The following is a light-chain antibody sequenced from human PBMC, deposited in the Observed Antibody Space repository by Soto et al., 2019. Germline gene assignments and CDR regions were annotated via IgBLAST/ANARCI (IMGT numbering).Light chain of an antibody. V-gene: IGKV3-20*01. CDR2: GAS. J-gene: IGKJ1*01. Sequence: EIVLTQSPGTLSLSPGERATLSCRASQSVSSSYLSWYQQKPGQAPRLLIYGASSRATVLPDRFSGSGSGTDFTLTISRLEPEDFAVYYCKQYGSSPPWTFGQGTKVEIK. CDR3: KQYGSSPPWT. CDR1: QSVSSSY.